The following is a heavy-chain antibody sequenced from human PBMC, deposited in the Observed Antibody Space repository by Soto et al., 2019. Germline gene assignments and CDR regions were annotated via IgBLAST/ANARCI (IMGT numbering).Heavy chain of an antibody. J-gene: IGHJ4*02. D-gene: IGHD6-13*01. V-gene: IGHV2-5*02. CDR3: ARLSSTWYPY. CDR2: IYWDDDN. Sequence: QITLKESGPTLVKPTQTLTLTCTFSGFSLTTSGVGVCWIRQPPGKALEWLALIYWDDDNLYSPSLKSRLTITKDTSKNQVVLTMTNMDPVDTATYYCARLSSTWYPYWGQGTLVTVSS. CDR1: GFSLTTSGVG.